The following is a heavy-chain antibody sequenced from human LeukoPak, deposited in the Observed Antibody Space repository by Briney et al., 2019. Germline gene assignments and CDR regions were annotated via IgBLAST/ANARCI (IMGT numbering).Heavy chain of an antibody. CDR1: GFTFSHYA. Sequence: GGSLRLSCAASGFTFSHYAMHWVRQAPGKGLEWVAVISYDGNNKYDADSVKGRFTISRDNSKNTLYLQMNSLRAEDTAVYYCARLPGYCSSNSCYKMTIPFDYWGQGTLVTVSS. D-gene: IGHD2-2*02. CDR2: ISYDGNNK. CDR3: ARLPGYCSSNSCYKMTIPFDY. J-gene: IGHJ4*02. V-gene: IGHV3-30-3*01.